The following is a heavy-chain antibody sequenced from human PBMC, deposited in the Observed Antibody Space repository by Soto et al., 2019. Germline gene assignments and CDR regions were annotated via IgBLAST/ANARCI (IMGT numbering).Heavy chain of an antibody. Sequence: ASVKVSCRASGYTFTSYGISWVRQAPGQGLEWMGWISAYNGNTNYAQKLQGRVTMTTDTSTSTAYMELRSLRSDDTAVYYCARGGGLYYYGSSGYGWFDPWGQGTLVTVPS. CDR2: ISAYNGNT. CDR3: ARGGGLYYYGSSGYGWFDP. CDR1: GYTFTSYG. D-gene: IGHD3-22*01. J-gene: IGHJ5*02. V-gene: IGHV1-18*04.